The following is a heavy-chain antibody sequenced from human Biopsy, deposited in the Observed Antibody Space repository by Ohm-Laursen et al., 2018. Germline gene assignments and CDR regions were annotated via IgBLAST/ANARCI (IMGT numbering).Heavy chain of an antibody. CDR2: ISARDGVV. Sequence: GSLRLSCTASGFPFTGFSMDWVRQAPGKGLEWIAYISARDGVVYYADSVKGRFTISRDNTNNSLYLQMTSLRPEDTAVFYCARGKYKDFSTGLPRPYHYTLDFWGPGTTVTVSS. J-gene: IGHJ6*02. D-gene: IGHD3-22*01. CDR3: ARGKYKDFSTGLPRPYHYTLDF. CDR1: GFPFTGFS. V-gene: IGHV3-48*04.